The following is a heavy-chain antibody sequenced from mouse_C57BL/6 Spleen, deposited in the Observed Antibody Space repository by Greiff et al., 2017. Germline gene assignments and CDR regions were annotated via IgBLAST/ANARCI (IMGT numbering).Heavy chain of an antibody. V-gene: IGHV1-52*01. J-gene: IGHJ2*01. D-gene: IGHD1-1*01. CDR3: ARGIYYYGCSSYYFDY. CDR1: GYTFTRYW. Sequence: QVQLQQPGAELVRPGSSVKLSCKASGYTFTRYWMHWVKQRPIQGLEWIGNIDPSDSETHYNQKFKDKATLTVDKSSSTSYMQLSSLTSEDSAVYYCARGIYYYGCSSYYFDYWGQGTTLTVSS. CDR2: IDPSDSET.